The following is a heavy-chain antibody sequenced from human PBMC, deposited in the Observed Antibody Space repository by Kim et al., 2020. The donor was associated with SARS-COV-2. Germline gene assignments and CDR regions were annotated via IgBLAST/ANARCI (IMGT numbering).Heavy chain of an antibody. Sequence: GGSLRLSCAASGFTFSSYAMHWVRQAPGKGLEWVAVISYDGSNTYYADSVKGRFTISRDNSKNTLYLQMNSLRAEDTAVYYCARGRGGSDYYGMDVWGQGTTGPVPS. D-gene: IGHD1-26*01. CDR1: GFTFSSYA. CDR2: ISYDGSNT. V-gene: IGHV3-30-3*01. CDR3: ARGRGGSDYYGMDV. J-gene: IGHJ6*02.